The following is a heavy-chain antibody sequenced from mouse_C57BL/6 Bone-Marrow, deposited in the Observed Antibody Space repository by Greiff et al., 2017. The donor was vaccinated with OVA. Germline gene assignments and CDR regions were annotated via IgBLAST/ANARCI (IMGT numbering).Heavy chain of an antibody. CDR2: INPSSGYT. V-gene: IGHV1-7*01. D-gene: IGHD2-3*01. Sequence: QVQLQQSGAELAKPGASVKLSCKASGYTFTSYWMHWVKQRPGQGLEWIGYINPSSGYTKYNQKFKDKATLTADKSSSTAYMQLSSLTYQDSAVSYCARGGLLRGGYWYFDVWGTGTTVTVSS. J-gene: IGHJ1*03. CDR3: ARGGLLRGGYWYFDV. CDR1: GYTFTSYW.